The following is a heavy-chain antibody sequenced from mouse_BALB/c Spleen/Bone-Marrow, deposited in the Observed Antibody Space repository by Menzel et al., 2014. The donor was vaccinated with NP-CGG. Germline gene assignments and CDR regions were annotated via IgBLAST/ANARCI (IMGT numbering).Heavy chain of an antibody. V-gene: IGHV5-17*02. CDR3: AIEDYYDY. CDR2: ISSGSSTI. CDR1: GFTFSSFG. J-gene: IGHJ2*01. Sequence: DVQLVESGGGLVQPGGSRKLSCAASGFTFSSFGMHWVRQAPEKGLEWVAYISSGSSTIYYADTVKGRFTISRDNPKNTLFLQMTSLRSEDTAMYYCAIEDYYDYWGQGTTLTVSS. D-gene: IGHD1-1*01.